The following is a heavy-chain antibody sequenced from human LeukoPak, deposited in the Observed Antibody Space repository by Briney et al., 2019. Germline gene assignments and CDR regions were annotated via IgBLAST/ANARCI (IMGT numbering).Heavy chain of an antibody. CDR3: ARDSAGYSYGYGSAY. D-gene: IGHD5-18*01. CDR2: IIPIFGTA. CDR1: GGTFSSYA. Sequence: SVKVSCKASGGTFSSYAISWVRQAPGQGLEWMGGIIPIFGTANYAQKFQGRVTITTDESTSTAYMELSSPRSEDTAVYYCARDSAGYSYGYGSAYWGQGTLVTVSS. V-gene: IGHV1-69*05. J-gene: IGHJ4*02.